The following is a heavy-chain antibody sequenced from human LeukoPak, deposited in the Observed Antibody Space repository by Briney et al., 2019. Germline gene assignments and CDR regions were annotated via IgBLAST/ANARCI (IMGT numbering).Heavy chain of an antibody. V-gene: IGHV3-11*06. D-gene: IGHD6-13*01. CDR3: ARVAVIAAAGTFDY. CDR2: ISSSSSDT. J-gene: IGHJ4*02. Sequence: GGSLRLPRAASGFTFSDYYMTWLRQAPGKGLEWVSYISSSSSDTNYADSVKGRFTITRDNAKNSLYLQMNSLRAEDTAVYYCARVAVIAAAGTFDYWGQGTLVTVSS. CDR1: GFTFSDYY.